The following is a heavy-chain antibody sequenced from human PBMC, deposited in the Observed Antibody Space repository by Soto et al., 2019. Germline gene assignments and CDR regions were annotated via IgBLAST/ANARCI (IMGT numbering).Heavy chain of an antibody. CDR1: GGTFSSYT. D-gene: IGHD4-17*01. CDR2: IIPILGIA. CDR3: ATYGDTTPFVL. V-gene: IGHV1-69*02. Sequence: QVQLVQSGAEVKKPGSSVKVSCKASGGTFSSYTISWVRQAPGQGLEWMGRIIPILGIANYAQKFQGRVTITADKSTSTAYMELSSLRSEDTAVYYCATYGDTTPFVLWGRGTLVTVSS. J-gene: IGHJ2*01.